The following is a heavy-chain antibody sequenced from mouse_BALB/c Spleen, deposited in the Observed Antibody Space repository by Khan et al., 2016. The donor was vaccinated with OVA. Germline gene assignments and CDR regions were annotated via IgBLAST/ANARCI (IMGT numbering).Heavy chain of an antibody. CDR2: ISYSGST. J-gene: IGHJ4*01. Sequence: EVQLQESGPGLVKPSQSLSLTCTVTGYSITSNYAWNWIRQFPGNKLEWMGYISYSGSTSYNPSLKSRISIHREPSKNQFFMQLNSVTTEDTATYYCARGNYYGYAMDYWGQGTSVTVAS. D-gene: IGHD1-1*01. CDR1: GYSITSNYA. V-gene: IGHV3-2*02. CDR3: ARGNYYGYAMDY.